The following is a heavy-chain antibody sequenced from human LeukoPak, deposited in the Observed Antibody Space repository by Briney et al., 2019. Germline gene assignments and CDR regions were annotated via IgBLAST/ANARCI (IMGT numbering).Heavy chain of an antibody. V-gene: IGHV3-23*01. CDR2: ISESGGTT. D-gene: IGHD6-19*01. J-gene: IGHJ4*02. CDR1: GFTFSSYA. Sequence: GGSLRLTCAASGFTFSSYAMNWVRQAPGKGLEWVSSISESGGTTDYADSVKGRFTISRDNSKNTLYLQMNSLRAEDTAVYYCARQWLINGWGQGILVTVSS. CDR3: ARQWLING.